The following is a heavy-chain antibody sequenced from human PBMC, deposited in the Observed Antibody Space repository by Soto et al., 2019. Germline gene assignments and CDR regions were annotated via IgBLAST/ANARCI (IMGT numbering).Heavy chain of an antibody. CDR2: IKGKPDGGAT. CDR1: GFTFNTAW. V-gene: IGHV3-15*01. J-gene: IGHJ4*02. Sequence: GGSLRLSCAASGFTFNTAWLTWVRQAPGEGLEWVGRIKGKPDGGATDYAALVEGRFMIPRDDSQNTVFLQMNSLKTDDTAVYYCTAGSPFNYWGPGTLVTVSS. CDR3: TAGSPFNY.